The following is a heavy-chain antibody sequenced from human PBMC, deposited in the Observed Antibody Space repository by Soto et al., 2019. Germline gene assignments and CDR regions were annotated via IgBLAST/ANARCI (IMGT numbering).Heavy chain of an antibody. CDR1: GFTFSSYG. V-gene: IGHV3-33*01. Sequence: QVQLVESGGGVVQPGRSLRLSCAASGFTFSSYGMHWVRQAPGKGLEWVAVIWYDGSNKYYADSVKGRFTISRDNSKNTLYLQMNSLRAEDTAVYYCARGQQQLADYYYGMDVWGQGTTVTVSS. J-gene: IGHJ6*02. CDR3: ARGQQQLADYYYGMDV. CDR2: IWYDGSNK. D-gene: IGHD6-13*01.